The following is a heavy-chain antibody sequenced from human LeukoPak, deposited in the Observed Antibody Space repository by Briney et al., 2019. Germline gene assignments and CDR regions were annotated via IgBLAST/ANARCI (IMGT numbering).Heavy chain of an antibody. J-gene: IGHJ6*02. CDR3: AKDPRDGYYYYGMDV. CDR2: ISYDGSNK. Sequence: GGSPRLSCAASGFTFSSYAMHWVRQAPGKGLEWVAVISYDGSNKYYADSVKGRFTISRDNSKNTLYLQMNSLRAEDTAVYYCAKDPRDGYYYYGMDVWGQGTTVTVSS. CDR1: GFTFSSYA. V-gene: IGHV3-30-3*01.